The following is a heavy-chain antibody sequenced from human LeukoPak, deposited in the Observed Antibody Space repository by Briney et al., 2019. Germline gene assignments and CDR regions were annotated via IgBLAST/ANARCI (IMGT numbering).Heavy chain of an antibody. Sequence: GGSLRLSCAASGFTFSNAWMSWVRQAPGKGLEWVSYITSSSGTIHYADSVKGRFTISRDNAKNSLYLQMNSLRAEDTAVYYCASSTTVVTPFDYWGQGTLIAVSS. CDR1: GFTFSNAW. CDR2: ITSSSGTI. V-gene: IGHV3-48*04. J-gene: IGHJ4*02. D-gene: IGHD4-23*01. CDR3: ASSTTVVTPFDY.